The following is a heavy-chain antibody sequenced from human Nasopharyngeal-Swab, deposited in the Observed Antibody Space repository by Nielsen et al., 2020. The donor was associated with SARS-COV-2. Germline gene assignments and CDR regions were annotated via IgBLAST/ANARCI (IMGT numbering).Heavy chain of an antibody. V-gene: IGHV2-70*01. CDR2: IYWDDDK. CDR3: AQGAWFGEFNWFDP. D-gene: IGHD3-10*01. J-gene: IGHJ5*02. Sequence: WIRQPPGKALEWLALIYWDDDKHYSTSLKTRLTISKDTSKNQVVLTMTNMDPVDTATYYCAQGAWFGEFNWFDPWGQGTLVTVSS.